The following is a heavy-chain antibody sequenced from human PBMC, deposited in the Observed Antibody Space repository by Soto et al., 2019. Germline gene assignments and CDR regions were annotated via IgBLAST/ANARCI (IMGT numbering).Heavy chain of an antibody. V-gene: IGHV4-34*01. CDR1: GGSFSGYY. D-gene: IGHD3-10*01. CDR3: AREGDYYGSGSYYCDY. J-gene: IGHJ4*02. Sequence: SETLSLTCAVYGGSFSGYYWSWIRQPPGKGLEWIGEINHSGSTNYNPSLKSRVTISVDTSKNQFSLKLSSVTAADTAVYYCAREGDYYGSGSYYCDYWGQGTLVTFSS. CDR2: INHSGST.